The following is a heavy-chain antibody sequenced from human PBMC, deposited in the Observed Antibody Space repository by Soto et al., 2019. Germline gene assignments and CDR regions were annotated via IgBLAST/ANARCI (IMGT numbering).Heavy chain of an antibody. D-gene: IGHD2-15*01. J-gene: IGHJ4*02. CDR3: ARWADCSGGSCYALFDY. CDR1: GYTFTSYY. CDR2: INPSGGST. V-gene: IGHV1-46*03. Sequence: ASVKVSCKASGYTFTSYYMHWVRQAPGQGLEWMGIINPSGGSTSYAQKFQGRVTMTRDTSTSTVYIELSSLRSEDTAVYYCARWADCSGGSCYALFDYWGQGTLVTVS.